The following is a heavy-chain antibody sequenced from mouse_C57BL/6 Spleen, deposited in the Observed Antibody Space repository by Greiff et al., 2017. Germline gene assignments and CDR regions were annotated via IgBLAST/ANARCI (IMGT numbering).Heavy chain of an antibody. CDR3: ARHEGYDGFDY. Sequence: EVKLVESGGDLVKPGGSLKLSCAASGFTFSSYGMSWVRQTPDKRLEWVATISSGGSYTYYPDSVKGRFTISRDNAKNTLYLQMSSLKSEDTAMYYCARHEGYDGFDYWGQGTTLTVSS. V-gene: IGHV5-6*01. CDR2: ISSGGSYT. J-gene: IGHJ2*01. CDR1: GFTFSSYG. D-gene: IGHD2-2*01.